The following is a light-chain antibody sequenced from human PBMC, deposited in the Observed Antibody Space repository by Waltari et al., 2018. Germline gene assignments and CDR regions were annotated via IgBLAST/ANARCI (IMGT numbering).Light chain of an antibody. CDR1: QDIGRW. CDR3: QQTNTFPFT. V-gene: IGKV1-12*01. CDR2: AAS. J-gene: IGKJ2*01. Sequence: DIQMIQSPSSVSASLGDRVTITCRASQDIGRWLAWYQHKPVRAPNLLIFAASSLQNGVPSRFSGSGSGTYFTLTINSLQPEDFATYYCQQTNTFPFTFGQGTKLEIK.